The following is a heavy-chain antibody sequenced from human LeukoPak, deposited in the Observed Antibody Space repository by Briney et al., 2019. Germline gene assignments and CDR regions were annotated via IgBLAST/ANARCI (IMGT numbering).Heavy chain of an antibody. CDR2: ISSSGSTI. J-gene: IGHJ6*04. CDR3: AELGITMIGGV. D-gene: IGHD3-10*02. CDR1: GFTFSSYE. Sequence: GGSLRLSCVASGFTFSSYEMNWVREAPGRGLEWVSYISSSGSTIYYADSVKGRFTISRDNAKNSLYLQMNSLRAEDTAVYYCAELGITMIGGVWGKGTTVTISS. V-gene: IGHV3-48*03.